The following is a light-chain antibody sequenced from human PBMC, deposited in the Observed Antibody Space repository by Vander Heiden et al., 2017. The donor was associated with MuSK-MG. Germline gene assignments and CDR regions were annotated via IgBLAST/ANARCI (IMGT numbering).Light chain of an antibody. CDR2: VAS. CDR3: QHLHSYRHT. J-gene: IGKJ2*01. Sequence: DIQLTQSPSFLSASVGDRVTITCRASQGISSHLAWYQQKPGKAPKLLIYVASILQSGVPSRFSGSGSGTEFTLTISSLQPEDFAIYYCQHLHSYRHTFGQGTKLEIK. V-gene: IGKV1-9*01. CDR1: QGISSH.